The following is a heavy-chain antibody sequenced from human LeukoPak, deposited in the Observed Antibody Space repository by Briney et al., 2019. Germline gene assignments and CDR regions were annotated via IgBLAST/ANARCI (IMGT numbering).Heavy chain of an antibody. CDR3: AREYYYYYYMDV. CDR1: GDSISSYY. V-gene: IGHV4-4*07. CDR2: IYTSGST. Sequence: SETLSLTCTVSGDSISSYYWSWIRQPAGKGLEWIGRIYTSGSTNYNPSLKSRVTMSVDTSKNQFSLELSSVTAADTAVYYCAREYYYYYYMDVWGKGTTVTVSS. J-gene: IGHJ6*03.